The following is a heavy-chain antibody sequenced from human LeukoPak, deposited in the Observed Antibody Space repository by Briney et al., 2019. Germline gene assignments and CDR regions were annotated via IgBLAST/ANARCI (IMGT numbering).Heavy chain of an antibody. J-gene: IGHJ4*02. D-gene: IGHD6-19*01. Sequence: GGSLRLSCAASGCTFSHYWMHWVRQVPGKGLVWVSHSNNYGSSTTYANSVKGRLTISRDNAKKTLYLQMNRLRAEDTAVYYCARERRGWLFDYRGQGTLVTVSS. V-gene: IGHV3-74*01. CDR2: SNNYGSST. CDR3: ARERRGWLFDY. CDR1: GCTFSHYW.